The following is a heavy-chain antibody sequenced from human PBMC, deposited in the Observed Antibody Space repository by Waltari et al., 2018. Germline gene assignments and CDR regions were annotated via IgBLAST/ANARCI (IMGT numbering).Heavy chain of an antibody. J-gene: IGHJ2*01. V-gene: IGHV3-23*01. CDR3: ARAPVAGSWYFDL. CDR2: ISGTGGIT. D-gene: IGHD6-19*01. CDR1: GFTFNSYA. Sequence: EVHLLESGGDLVQPGGSLRLSCAASGFTFNSYAMTWVRQAPGKGLEWVSTISGTGGITSYADSVEGRFTISRDNSKNTLYLQMNSLRAGDMAVYYCARAPVAGSWYFDLWGRGTLVTVSS.